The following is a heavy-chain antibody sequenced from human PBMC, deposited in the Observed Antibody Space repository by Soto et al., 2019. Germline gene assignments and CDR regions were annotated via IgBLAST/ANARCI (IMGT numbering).Heavy chain of an antibody. CDR3: AKDEESVLYSSGWYYYFDY. J-gene: IGHJ4*02. CDR2: ISGSGGST. Sequence: GGSLRLSCAASGFTCNSYAMSWVRQATGKGLEWVSAISGSGGSTYYADSVKGRFTISRDNSKNTLYLQMNSLRAEDTAVYYCAKDEESVLYSSGWYYYFDYWGQGTLVTVSS. CDR1: GFTCNSYA. D-gene: IGHD6-19*01. V-gene: IGHV3-23*01.